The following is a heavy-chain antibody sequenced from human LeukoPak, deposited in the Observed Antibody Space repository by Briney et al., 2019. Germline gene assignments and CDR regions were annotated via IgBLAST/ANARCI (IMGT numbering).Heavy chain of an antibody. Sequence: SETLSLTCTVSGGSISSYYWSWIRQPPGKGLEWIGYIYYSGSTNYNPSLKSRVTISVDTSKNQFSLKLTSVTAADTAVYYCARVEEGYGSGRRENFYYYYMDVWGKGTTVTISS. CDR1: GGSISSYY. J-gene: IGHJ6*03. CDR3: ARVEEGYGSGRRENFYYYYMDV. D-gene: IGHD3-10*01. CDR2: IYYSGST. V-gene: IGHV4-59*01.